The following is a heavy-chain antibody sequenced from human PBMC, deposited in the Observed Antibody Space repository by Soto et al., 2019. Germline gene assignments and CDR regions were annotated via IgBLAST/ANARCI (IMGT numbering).Heavy chain of an antibody. J-gene: IGHJ6*02. Sequence: PTLVNPTQTLTLTCTFSGFSLSTSGMCVSWIRQPPGKALEWLALIDWDDDKYYNTSLKTRLTISKDTSKNQVLLTMTNMDPLDTATYCCARIPNRHYDFGSGLHTVGNRMDVWGQGTMVTVSS. D-gene: IGHD3-3*01. CDR1: GFSLSTSGMC. CDR2: IDWDDDK. V-gene: IGHV2-70*01. CDR3: ARIPNRHYDFGSGLHTVGNRMDV.